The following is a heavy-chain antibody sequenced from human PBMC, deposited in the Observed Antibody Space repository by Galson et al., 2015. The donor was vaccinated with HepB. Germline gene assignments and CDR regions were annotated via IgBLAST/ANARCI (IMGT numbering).Heavy chain of an antibody. CDR3: ARDPSDRTPFDY. CDR1: GFTFSNYW. CDR2: INRDGSTI. Sequence: SLRLSCAASGFTFSNYWMHWVRQAPGKGLVWVSRINRDGSTISYADSVKGRFTISRDNAKNTLYLQMNSLRAEDTAVYYCARDPSDRTPFDYWGQGTLVTVSS. V-gene: IGHV3-74*01. J-gene: IGHJ4*02. D-gene: IGHD1-14*01.